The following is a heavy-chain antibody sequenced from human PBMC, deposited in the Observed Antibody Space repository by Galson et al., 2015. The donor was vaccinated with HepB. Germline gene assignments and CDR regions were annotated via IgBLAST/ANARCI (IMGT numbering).Heavy chain of an antibody. V-gene: IGHV3-13*01. CDR2: IGTAGDT. CDR1: GFTFNTYD. D-gene: IGHD1-26*01. J-gene: IGHJ4*02. CDR3: TRGRWERTSNFDS. Sequence: PLRLSCAASGFTFNTYDMHWVRQGRGKGLESVSAIGTAGDTYYTASVMGRFTISRENTTNSVYLQMDNLEAGDTAVYYCTRGRWERTSNFDSWGQGTLVTVSS.